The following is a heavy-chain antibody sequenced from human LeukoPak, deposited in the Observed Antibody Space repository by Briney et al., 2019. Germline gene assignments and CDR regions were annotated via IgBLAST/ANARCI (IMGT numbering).Heavy chain of an antibody. D-gene: IGHD3-22*01. J-gene: IGHJ4*02. Sequence: GASVKVSCKVSGYTLTELSMHWVRQAPGKGLEWMGGFDPEDGETIYAQKFQGRVTMTEDTSTDTAYMELSSLRSEDTAVYYCATGGIDSSGSYPFDYWGQGTLVTVSS. CDR3: ATGGIDSSGSYPFDY. CDR1: GYTLTELS. CDR2: FDPEDGET. V-gene: IGHV1-24*01.